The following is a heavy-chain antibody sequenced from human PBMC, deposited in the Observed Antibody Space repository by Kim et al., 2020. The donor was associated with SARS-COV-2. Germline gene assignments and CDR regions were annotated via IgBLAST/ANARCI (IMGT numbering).Heavy chain of an antibody. V-gene: IGHV4-34*01. CDR2: INHSGST. CDR3: ARTGS. J-gene: IGHJ4*02. Sequence: INHSGSTTSHPSRKSRVTISVDTSKNQFSLKLSSVTAADTAVYYCARTGSWGQGTLVTVSS.